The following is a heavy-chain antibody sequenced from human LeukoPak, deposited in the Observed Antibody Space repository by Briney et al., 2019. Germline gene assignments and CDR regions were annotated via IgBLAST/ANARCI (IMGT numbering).Heavy chain of an antibody. V-gene: IGHV3-53*01. CDR1: GFTVSSNY. CDR2: IYSGGST. J-gene: IGHJ4*02. CDR3: ARGSIVVVTARIDY. Sequence: PGGSLRLSCAASGFTVSSNYMSWVRQAPGKGLEWVSVIYSGGSTYYADSVKGRFTISRDNAKNSLYLQMNSLRAEDTAVYYCARGSIVVVTARIDYWGQGTLVTVSS. D-gene: IGHD2-21*02.